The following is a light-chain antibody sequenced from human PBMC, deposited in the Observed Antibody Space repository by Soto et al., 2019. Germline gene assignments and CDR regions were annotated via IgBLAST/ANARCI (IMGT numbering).Light chain of an antibody. J-gene: IGKJ4*01. V-gene: IGKV3-15*01. CDR2: ATS. CDR3: QQYNNWPLT. Sequence: ERVMTQSPATVSVSPGERATLSCRASQSVSSNLARYQQKPGQAPRLLIYATSTRATGIPARFSGSGSGTEFTLTISTLQSEDFAVYYCQQYNNWPLTFGGGTKVEVK. CDR1: QSVSSN.